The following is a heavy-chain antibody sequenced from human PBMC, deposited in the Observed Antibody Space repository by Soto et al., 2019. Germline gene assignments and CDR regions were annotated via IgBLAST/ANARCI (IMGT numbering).Heavy chain of an antibody. D-gene: IGHD6-13*01. CDR1: GFTFSNYG. Sequence: QVQLVESGGGVVQPGTSLRLSCVPSGFTFSNYGMYWVRKAPGKGLEWVAVISYDGNNKYYADSVKGRFTISRDNGKKMMYLKMNSLRPEDTGVYYCAKDLGQQLVLNYGMDVWGQGTTVTVSS. CDR2: ISYDGNNK. V-gene: IGHV3-30*18. J-gene: IGHJ6*02. CDR3: AKDLGQQLVLNYGMDV.